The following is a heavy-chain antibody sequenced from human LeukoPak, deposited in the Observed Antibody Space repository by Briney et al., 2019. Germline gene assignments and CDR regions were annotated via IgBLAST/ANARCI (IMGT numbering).Heavy chain of an antibody. D-gene: IGHD3-3*01. CDR2: ISGSGGST. Sequence: GGSLRLSCAASGFTVSSSYMSWVRQAPGKGLEWVSAISGSGGSTYYADSVKGRFTISRDNSKNTLYLQMNSLRAEDTAVYYCAKDHYDFWSGYYSFDYWGQGTLVTVSS. J-gene: IGHJ4*02. CDR1: GFTVSSSY. V-gene: IGHV3-23*01. CDR3: AKDHYDFWSGYYSFDY.